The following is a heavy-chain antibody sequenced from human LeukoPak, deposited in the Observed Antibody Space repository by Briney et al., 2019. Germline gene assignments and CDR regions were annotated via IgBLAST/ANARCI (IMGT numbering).Heavy chain of an antibody. D-gene: IGHD6-13*01. CDR1: GDSVSSNSAA. J-gene: IGHJ6*02. CDR3: ARDSIAAAGAYYYYYYGMGV. Sequence: SQTLSLTCAISGDSVSSNSAAWNWIRQSPSRGLEWLGRTYYRSNWYNDYAVYVKSRITINPDTSKNQFSLQLNSVTPEDTAVYYCARDSIAAAGAYYYYYYGMGVWGQGTTVTVSS. V-gene: IGHV6-1*01. CDR2: TYYRSNWYN.